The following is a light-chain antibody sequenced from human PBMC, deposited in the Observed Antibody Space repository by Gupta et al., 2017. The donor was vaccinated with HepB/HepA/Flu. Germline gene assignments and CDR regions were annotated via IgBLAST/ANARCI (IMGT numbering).Light chain of an antibody. CDR3: QAWDSYNVV. CDR1: KLGEKF. V-gene: IGLV3-1*01. Sequence: SYELTQPPSVSVSPGQTATFTCSGDKLGEKFANWYQQRPGQSPVLVIYQDSKRPSGTPERLSGSNSGNTATLTIRGTQAMDEADYYCQAWDSYNVVFGGGTKLTVL. CDR2: QDS. J-gene: IGLJ2*01.